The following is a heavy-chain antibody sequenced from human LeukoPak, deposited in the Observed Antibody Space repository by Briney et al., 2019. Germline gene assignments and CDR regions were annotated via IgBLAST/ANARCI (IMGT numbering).Heavy chain of an antibody. CDR3: ATTNSRLGPYYFDY. V-gene: IGHV4-39*01. CDR2: IYYSGST. CDR1: GGSISSSSYY. J-gene: IGHJ4*02. Sequence: PSETLSLTCTVSGGSISSSSYYWGWIRQPPGKGLEWIGSIYYSGSTYYNPSLKSRVTISVDTSKNQFSLKLSSVTAADTAVYYCATTNSRLGPYYFDYWGQGTLVTVSS. D-gene: IGHD2-8*01.